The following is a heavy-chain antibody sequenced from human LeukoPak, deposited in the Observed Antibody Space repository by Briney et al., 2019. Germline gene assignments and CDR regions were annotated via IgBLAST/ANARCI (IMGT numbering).Heavy chain of an antibody. CDR3: ARERPRRYSSGRPIDY. CDR2: IYYSGST. J-gene: IGHJ4*02. V-gene: IGHV4-30-4*08. CDR1: GGSISSGDYY. Sequence: SETLSLTCTVSGGSISSGDYYWSWIRQPPGKGLEWIGYIYYSGSTYCNPSLKSRVTISVDTSKNQFSLKLSSVTAADTAVYYCARERPRRYSSGRPIDYWGQGTLVTVSS. D-gene: IGHD6-19*01.